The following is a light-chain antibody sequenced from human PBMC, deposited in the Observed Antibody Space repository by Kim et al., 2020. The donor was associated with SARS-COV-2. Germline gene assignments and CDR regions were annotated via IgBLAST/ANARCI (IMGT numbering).Light chain of an antibody. CDR2: SND. J-gene: IGLJ3*02. CDR3: AAWDDSLNGSV. CDR1: ISNIGNNF. V-gene: IGLV1-44*01. Sequence: GQKVTNSCAGSISNIGNNFVNWYQQLPGTAPKLLIYSNDYRPSGVPDRFSGSKSGTSASLDISGLQSEDEADYYCAAWDDSLNGSVFGGGTQLTVL.